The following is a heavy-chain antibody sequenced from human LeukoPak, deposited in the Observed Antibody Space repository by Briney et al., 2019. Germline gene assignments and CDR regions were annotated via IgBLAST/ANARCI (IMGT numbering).Heavy chain of an antibody. CDR2: ISWNSGSI. J-gene: IGHJ4*02. V-gene: IGHV3-9*01. CDR3: AKDYYGMGSYYAAFDY. CDR1: GFTFDDYA. Sequence: GGSLRLSCAASGFTFDDYAMHWVRQAPGKGLEWVSGISWNSGSIGYADSVKGRFTISRDNAKDSLYLQMNSLRAEDTAFYYCAKDYYGMGSYYAAFDYWGQGTLVTVSS. D-gene: IGHD3-10*01.